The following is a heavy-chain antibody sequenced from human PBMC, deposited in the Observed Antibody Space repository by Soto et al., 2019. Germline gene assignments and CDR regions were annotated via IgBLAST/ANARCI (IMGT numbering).Heavy chain of an antibody. J-gene: IGHJ5*02. Sequence: PSETLSLTCTVSGGSISSGGYHWSWIRQHPGKGLEWIGYIYYSGSTYYNPSLKSRVTISVDASKNQFSLRLTSMTAADTAVYYCVASLAASGLNWLDPWGRGTLVTVSS. CDR3: VASLAASGLNWLDP. CDR1: GGSISSGGYH. D-gene: IGHD6-13*01. V-gene: IGHV4-31*08. CDR2: IYYSGST.